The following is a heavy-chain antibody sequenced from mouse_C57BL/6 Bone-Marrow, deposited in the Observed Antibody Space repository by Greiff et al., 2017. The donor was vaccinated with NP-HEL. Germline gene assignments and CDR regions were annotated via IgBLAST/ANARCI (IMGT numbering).Heavy chain of an antibody. V-gene: IGHV2-5*01. CDR3: AKNHWGSKDAMDY. J-gene: IGHJ4*01. CDR2: IWRGGST. Sequence: VKLQESGPGLVQPSQSLSITCTVSGFSLTSYGVHWVRQSPGKGLEWLGVIWRGGSTDYNAAFMSRLSITKDNSKSQVFFKMNSLQADDTAIYYCAKNHWGSKDAMDYWGQGTSVTVSS. D-gene: IGHD1-1*02. CDR1: GFSLTSYG.